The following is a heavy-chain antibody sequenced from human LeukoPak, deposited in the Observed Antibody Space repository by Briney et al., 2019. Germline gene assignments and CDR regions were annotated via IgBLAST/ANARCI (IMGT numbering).Heavy chain of an antibody. D-gene: IGHD4-17*01. Sequence: GGSLRLSCAASGFTFSSYAMSWVRQAPGKGLEWVSSISSSSSYIYYADSVKGRFTISRDNAKNSLYLQMNSLRAEDTAVYYCARADYGDYVFDYWGQGTLVTVSS. CDR2: ISSSSSYI. J-gene: IGHJ4*02. CDR3: ARADYGDYVFDY. CDR1: GFTFSSYA. V-gene: IGHV3-21*01.